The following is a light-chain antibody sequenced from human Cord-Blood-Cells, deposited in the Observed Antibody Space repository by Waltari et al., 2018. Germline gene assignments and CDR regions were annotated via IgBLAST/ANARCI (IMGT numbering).Light chain of an antibody. CDR1: QSVSSY. J-gene: IGKJ1*01. CDR2: DAS. Sequence: EIVLTQSPATLSLSPGERATLSCRASQSVSSYLDWYQQQPGQAPRLLIYDASNGATGIPARCSGSGSGTDFTLTISSLEPEDFAVYYCQHRSNWPPWTFGQGTKVEIK. CDR3: QHRSNWPPWT. V-gene: IGKV3-11*01.